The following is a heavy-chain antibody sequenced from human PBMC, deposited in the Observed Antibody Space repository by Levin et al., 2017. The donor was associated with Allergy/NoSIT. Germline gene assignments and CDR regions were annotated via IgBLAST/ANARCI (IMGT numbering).Heavy chain of an antibody. CDR1: GYTFTSYG. V-gene: IGHV1-18*01. D-gene: IGHD1-20*01. Sequence: ASVKVSCKASGYTFTSYGISWVRQAPGQGLEWMGWISAYNGNTNYAQKLQGRVTMTTDTSTSTAYMELRSLRSDDTAVYYCARVNWNDYNYYYGMDVWGQGTTVTVSS. CDR2: ISAYNGNT. J-gene: IGHJ6*02. CDR3: ARVNWNDYNYYYGMDV.